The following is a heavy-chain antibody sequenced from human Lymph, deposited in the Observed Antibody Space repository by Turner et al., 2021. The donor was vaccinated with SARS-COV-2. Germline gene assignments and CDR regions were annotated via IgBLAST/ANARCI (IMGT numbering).Heavy chain of an antibody. Sequence: QLQLQESGAGPVTPSETLSLTCTVPGGSISSSRYYCGWIREPPGKGLEWIGSMYYSGSTYDNPSLKSRVTISVDTSKNQFSLKLSSVTAADTAVYYCARRRQWLVHWYFDLWGRGTLVTVSS. D-gene: IGHD6-19*01. J-gene: IGHJ2*01. V-gene: IGHV4-39*01. CDR3: ARRRQWLVHWYFDL. CDR1: GGSISSSRYY. CDR2: MYYSGST.